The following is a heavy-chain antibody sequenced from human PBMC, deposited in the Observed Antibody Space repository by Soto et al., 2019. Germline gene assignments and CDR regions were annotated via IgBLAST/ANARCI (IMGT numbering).Heavy chain of an antibody. Sequence: PSETLSLTCAVSGGSISSGGYSWSWIRQPPGKGLEWIGYIYHSGSTYYNPSLKSRVTISVDRSKNQFSLKLSSVTAADTAVYYCARILPGGGWFDPWGQGTLVTVSS. CDR2: IYHSGST. V-gene: IGHV4-30-2*01. J-gene: IGHJ5*02. CDR3: ARILPGGGWFDP. D-gene: IGHD7-27*01. CDR1: GGSISSGGYS.